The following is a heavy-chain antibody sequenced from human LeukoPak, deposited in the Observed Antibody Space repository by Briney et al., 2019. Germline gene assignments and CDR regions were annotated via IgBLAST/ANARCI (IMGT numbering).Heavy chain of an antibody. Sequence: GGSLRLSCTASGFSFSNYWMHWVRQVPGKGLVWVSIISTDGRTTYYADSVKGRFTISRDNAKNTLYLQMTSLGVEDTAVYYCARHFKEGFFWGQGTLVTVSS. V-gene: IGHV3-74*01. CDR3: ARHFKEGFF. CDR2: ISTDGRTT. CDR1: GFSFSNYW. D-gene: IGHD2/OR15-2a*01. J-gene: IGHJ4*02.